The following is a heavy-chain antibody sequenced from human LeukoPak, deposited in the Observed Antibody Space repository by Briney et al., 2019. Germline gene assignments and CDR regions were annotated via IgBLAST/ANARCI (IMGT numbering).Heavy chain of an antibody. J-gene: IGHJ4*02. CDR3: ARARWGLFDY. D-gene: IGHD1-26*01. CDR1: GGSISSGGYY. Sequence: SETLSLTCTVSGGSISSGGYYWSWIRQHPGKGLEWIGYIYHSGTSYYNTSLKSRLNLLIGKSENQFALRLTSVTASDTAVYYCARARWGLFDYWGQGILVTVSS. CDR2: IYHSGTS. V-gene: IGHV4-31*03.